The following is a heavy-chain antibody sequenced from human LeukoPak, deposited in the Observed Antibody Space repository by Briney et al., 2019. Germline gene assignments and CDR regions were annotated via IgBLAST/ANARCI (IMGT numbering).Heavy chain of an antibody. CDR1: GGSFSGYY. V-gene: IGHV4-34*01. D-gene: IGHD2-2*01. CDR2: INHSGST. CDR3: ARSIVVVPAAPGSPFDY. J-gene: IGHJ4*02. Sequence: SETLSLTCAVYGGSFSGYYWSWIRQPPGKGLEWIGEINHSGSTNYNPSLKSRVTISVDASKNQFSLKLSSVTAADTAVYYCARSIVVVPAAPGSPFDYWGQGTLVTVSS.